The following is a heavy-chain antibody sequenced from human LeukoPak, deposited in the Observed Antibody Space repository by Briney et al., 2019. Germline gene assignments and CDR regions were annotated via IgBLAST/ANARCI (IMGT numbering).Heavy chain of an antibody. D-gene: IGHD3-3*01. J-gene: IGHJ4*02. CDR1: GFTFSGYA. Sequence: PGGSLRLSCAASGFTFSGYAMSWVRQAPGKGLDWVSAISSSGGSTYYADSVKGRFTISRDNSKNTLYRQMNSLRAEDTAVYYCAKISRVTIFGGHFDYWGQGTLVTVSS. V-gene: IGHV3-23*01. CDR3: AKISRVTIFGGHFDY. CDR2: ISSSGGST.